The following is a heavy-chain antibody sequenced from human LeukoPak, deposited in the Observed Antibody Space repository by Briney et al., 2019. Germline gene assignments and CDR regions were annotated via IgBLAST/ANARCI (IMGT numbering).Heavy chain of an antibody. CDR3: ARDPQIIPTDWYFDL. CDR1: GGSISSYY. CDR2: IYTSGST. V-gene: IGHV4-4*07. J-gene: IGHJ2*01. D-gene: IGHD4-17*01. Sequence: SETLSLTCTVSGGSISSYYWSWIRQPAGKGLEWIGRIYTSGSTNYSPSLKSRVTMSVDTSKNQFSLKLSSVTAADTAVYYCARDPQIIPTDWYFDLWGRGTLVTVSS.